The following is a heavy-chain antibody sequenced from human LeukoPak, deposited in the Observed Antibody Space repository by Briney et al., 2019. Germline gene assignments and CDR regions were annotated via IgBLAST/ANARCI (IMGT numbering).Heavy chain of an antibody. Sequence: GGSLRLSCAASGFTFSRYSMNWVRQAPGKGLEWVSSISTTSRYIYYADSVQGRFTVTRDNVKNSLSLQMNSLRVDDTAVYFCAGGPYLSDWGQGTLVTVSP. CDR1: GFTFSRYS. CDR3: AGGPYLSD. J-gene: IGHJ4*02. V-gene: IGHV3-21*01. D-gene: IGHD2/OR15-2a*01. CDR2: ISTTSRYI.